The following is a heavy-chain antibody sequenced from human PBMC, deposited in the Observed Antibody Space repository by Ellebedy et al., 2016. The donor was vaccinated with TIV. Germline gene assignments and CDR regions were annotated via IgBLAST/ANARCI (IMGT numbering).Heavy chain of an antibody. CDR1: GFTFSGNW. D-gene: IGHD1-26*01. CDR3: ARDGIVGGTTEYYFDY. CDR2: INSDGRST. Sequence: GESLKISCAASGFTFSGNWMHWVRQAPGKGLVWVPRINSDGRSTPYADSVKGRFTISRDNAKNTLYLQMNSLRAEDTAVYYCARDGIVGGTTEYYFDYWGQGTLVTVSS. J-gene: IGHJ4*02. V-gene: IGHV3-74*01.